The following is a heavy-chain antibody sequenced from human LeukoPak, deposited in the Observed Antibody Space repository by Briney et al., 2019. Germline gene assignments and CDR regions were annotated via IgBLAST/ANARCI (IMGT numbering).Heavy chain of an antibody. CDR2: INPNGGGT. V-gene: IGHV1-2*02. D-gene: IGHD2-15*01. J-gene: IGHJ3*02. Sequence: ASVKVSCKASGYTFTGYYMHWVRQAPGQGLEWMGWINPNGGGTNYAQKFQGRVTMTRDTSISTAYMELSRLRSDDTAVYYCAREACSGGSCSDAFDIWGQGTMVTVSS. CDR1: GYTFTGYY. CDR3: AREACSGGSCSDAFDI.